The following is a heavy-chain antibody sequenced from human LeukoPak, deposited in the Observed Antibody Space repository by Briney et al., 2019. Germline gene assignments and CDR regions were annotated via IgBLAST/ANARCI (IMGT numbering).Heavy chain of an antibody. D-gene: IGHD6-13*01. CDR3: ATRIAAAATAFDY. J-gene: IGHJ4*02. CDR2: ISSSGSTI. Sequence: KSGGSLRLSCAASGFTFSDYYMSWIRQAPGKGLEWVSYISSSGSTIYYADSVKGRFTISRDNAKNSLYLQMNSLRAEDTAVYYCATRIAAAATAFDYWGQGTLVTVSS. CDR1: GFTFSDYY. V-gene: IGHV3-11*04.